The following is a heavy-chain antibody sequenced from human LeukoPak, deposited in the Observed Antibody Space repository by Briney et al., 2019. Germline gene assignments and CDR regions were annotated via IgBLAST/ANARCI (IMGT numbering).Heavy chain of an antibody. CDR3: AGGRTDIVVVPATLRNYYFDY. D-gene: IGHD2-2*01. Sequence: ASVKVSCKVSGYTLTELSMHWVRQAPGKGLEWMGGFGPEDGETIYAQKLQGRVTMTEDTSTDTAYMELSSLRSEDTAVYYCAGGRTDIVVVPATLRNYYFDYWGQGTLVTVSS. J-gene: IGHJ4*02. V-gene: IGHV1-24*01. CDR1: GYTLTELS. CDR2: FGPEDGET.